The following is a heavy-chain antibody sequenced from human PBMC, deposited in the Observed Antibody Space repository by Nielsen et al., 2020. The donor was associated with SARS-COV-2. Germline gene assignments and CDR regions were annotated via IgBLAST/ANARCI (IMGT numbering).Heavy chain of an antibody. D-gene: IGHD6-6*01. CDR2: IYYSGST. CDR1: GGSISSYY. J-gene: IGHJ4*02. CDR3: ARDSSSSHFDY. Sequence: SETLSLTCSVSGGSISSYYWSWIRQPPGKGLEWIGYIYYSGSTNYNPSLKSRVTISVDTSKNQFSLKLSSVTAADTAVYYCARDSSSSHFDYWGQGTLVTVSS. V-gene: IGHV4-59*01.